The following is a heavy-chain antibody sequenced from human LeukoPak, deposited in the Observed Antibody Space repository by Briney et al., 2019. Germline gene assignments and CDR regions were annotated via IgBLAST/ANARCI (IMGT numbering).Heavy chain of an antibody. J-gene: IGHJ4*02. Sequence: ETLSLTCTVSGGSISSYYWSWIRQPPGKGLEWIGYIYYTGSTNYNPSLTSRVNISVDTSKNQFSLNLTSVTAADTAVYYCARWGSIAVARFDYWGQGTLVTVSS. CDR3: ARWGSIAVARFDY. CDR2: IYYTGST. D-gene: IGHD6-6*01. CDR1: GGSISSYY. V-gene: IGHV4-59*01.